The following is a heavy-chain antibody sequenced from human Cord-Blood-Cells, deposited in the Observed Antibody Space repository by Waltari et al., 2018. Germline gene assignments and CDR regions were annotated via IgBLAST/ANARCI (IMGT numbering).Heavy chain of an antibody. CDR2: IYYSGST. CDR3: ARHVRAVSEYFQH. V-gene: IGHV4-39*01. J-gene: IGHJ1*01. CDR1: GGSISSSSYY. Sequence: QLQLQESGPGLVKPSETLSLTCTVSGGSISSSSYYWGWIRQPPGKGLEWIGSIYYSGSTYYNPALKSRVTISVDTSKNQFSLKLSSVTAADTAVYYCARHVRAVSEYFQHWGQGTLVTVSS.